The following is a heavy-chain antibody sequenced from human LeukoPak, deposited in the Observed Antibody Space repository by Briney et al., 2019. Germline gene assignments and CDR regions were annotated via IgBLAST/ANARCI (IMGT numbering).Heavy chain of an antibody. V-gene: IGHV4-61*01. J-gene: IGHJ5*02. Sequence: SETLSLTCTVSGGSVSSGSYYWSWIRQPPGKGLEWIGYIYYSGSTNYNPSLKGRVTISVDTSKNQFSLKLNSVTPEDTAVYYCARDRHSGSPPVDWFDPWGQGTLVTVSS. CDR1: GGSVSSGSYY. CDR2: IYYSGST. CDR3: ARDRHSGSPPVDWFDP. D-gene: IGHD1-26*01.